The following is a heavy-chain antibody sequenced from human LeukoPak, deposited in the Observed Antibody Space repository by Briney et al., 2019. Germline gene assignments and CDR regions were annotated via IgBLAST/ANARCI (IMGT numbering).Heavy chain of an antibody. D-gene: IGHD1-26*01. CDR3: ARGGSYLSAFDI. Sequence: GGSLRLSCVVSGFTFSNYNMNWVRQAPGKGLEWVSSISSSSSYIYYADSVKGRFTISRDNSKNTLYLQMNSLRAEDTAVYYCARGGSYLSAFDIWGQGTMVTVSS. CDR2: ISSSSSYI. CDR1: GFTFSNYN. V-gene: IGHV3-21*04. J-gene: IGHJ3*02.